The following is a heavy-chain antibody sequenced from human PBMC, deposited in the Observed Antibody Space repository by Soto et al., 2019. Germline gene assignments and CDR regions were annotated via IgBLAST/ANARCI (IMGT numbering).Heavy chain of an antibody. CDR3: ARDYRAALLTFGYYYDAMDV. Sequence: SETLSLTCTDSGGSISSYYWRWLRQPAGKGLEWIGRIDSSGSTNYNPSLKSRVTMSVVTSKNQFSLTLSSVTAADLGVYYCARDYRAALLTFGYYYDAMDVGGQGTTVTVS. CDR2: IDSSGST. D-gene: IGHD1-26*01. J-gene: IGHJ6*02. CDR1: GGSISSYY. V-gene: IGHV4-4*07.